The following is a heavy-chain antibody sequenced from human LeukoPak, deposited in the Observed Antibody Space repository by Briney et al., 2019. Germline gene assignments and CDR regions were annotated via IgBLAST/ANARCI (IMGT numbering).Heavy chain of an antibody. Sequence: ASVKVSCKASGYTFTGYYMHWVRQAPGQGLEWMGWINPNSGGTNYAQKFQGRVTMTRDTSISTAYMELSRLRSDDTAVYYCARLGYTGDAANHDYWGQGTLVTVSA. CDR3: ARLGYTGDAANHDY. J-gene: IGHJ4*02. CDR1: GYTFTGYY. CDR2: INPNSGGT. V-gene: IGHV1-2*02. D-gene: IGHD3-16*02.